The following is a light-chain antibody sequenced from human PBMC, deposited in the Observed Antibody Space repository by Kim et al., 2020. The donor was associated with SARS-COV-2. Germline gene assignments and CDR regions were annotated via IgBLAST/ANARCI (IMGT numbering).Light chain of an antibody. CDR1: TSNIGSSI. J-gene: IGLJ3*02. V-gene: IGLV1-44*01. CDR2: SDH. CDR3: AAWDDSLRGV. Sequence: QSVLTQPPSASGTPGQRITISCSGSTSNIGSSIVNWYQQLPGSAPKLLIYSDHERPSGVPARFSGSTSGTSASLAISGLQSEDEAVYYCAAWDDSLRGVFGGGTQLTVL.